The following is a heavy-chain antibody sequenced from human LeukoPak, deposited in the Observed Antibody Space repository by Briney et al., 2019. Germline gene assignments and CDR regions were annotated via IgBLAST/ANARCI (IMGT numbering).Heavy chain of an antibody. CDR3: AKASWVSSTDAVR. CDR2: VRGNGET. D-gene: IGHD6-19*01. CDR1: RESSSRFA. V-gene: IGHV3-23*01. J-gene: IGHJ4*02. Sequence: GGSLRFSCVPSRESSSRFAMSCVREGPAGGVEWVSRVRGNGETFYADSVKGRFTPSSDSSRNTVYFQLNNLRVEDTAIYYCAKASWVSSTDAVRWGQGTLVTVSS.